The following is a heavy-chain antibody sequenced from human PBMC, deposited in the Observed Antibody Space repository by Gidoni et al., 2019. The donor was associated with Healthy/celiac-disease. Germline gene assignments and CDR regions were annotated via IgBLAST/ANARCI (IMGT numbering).Heavy chain of an antibody. J-gene: IGHJ5*02. CDR1: GFTFSSYG. CDR2: IWYDGSNK. CDR3: AREDGGSCYSESCWFDP. D-gene: IGHD2-15*01. V-gene: IGHV3-33*01. Sequence: GFTFSSYGMHWVRQAPGKGLEWVAVIWYDGSNKYYADSVKGRFTISRDNSKNTLYLQMNSLRAEDTAVYYCAREDGGSCYSESCWFDPWGQGTLVTVSS.